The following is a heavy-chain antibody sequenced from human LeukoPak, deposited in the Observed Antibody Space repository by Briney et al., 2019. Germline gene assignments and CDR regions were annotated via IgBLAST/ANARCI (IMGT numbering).Heavy chain of an antibody. CDR3: ARNYYDSSGYYSGFDY. V-gene: IGHV5-51*01. CDR2: IYPGDSDT. Sequence: RGGSLKISCKGSGYSFTSYWIGWVRQMPGKGLEWMGIIYPGDSDTRYSPSFQGQVTISADKSISTAYLQWSSLKASDTAMYYCARNYYDSSGYYSGFDYWGQGTLVTVSS. CDR1: GYSFTSYW. J-gene: IGHJ4*02. D-gene: IGHD3-22*01.